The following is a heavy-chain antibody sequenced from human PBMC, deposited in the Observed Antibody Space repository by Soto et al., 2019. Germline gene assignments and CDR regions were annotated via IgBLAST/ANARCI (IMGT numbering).Heavy chain of an antibody. J-gene: IGHJ5*02. CDR1: GDSISRNNNY. Sequence: SETLSLTCTVSGDSISRNNNYWSWIRQPPGEGLEWIGFISYSGTTSYSPSLKSRVAISLDTSKNQFSLSLSSVTAADTAVYYWARGRGYSYGLDPWGQGTLVT. CDR3: ARGRGYSYGLDP. V-gene: IGHV4-30-4*01. CDR2: ISYSGTT. D-gene: IGHD5-18*01.